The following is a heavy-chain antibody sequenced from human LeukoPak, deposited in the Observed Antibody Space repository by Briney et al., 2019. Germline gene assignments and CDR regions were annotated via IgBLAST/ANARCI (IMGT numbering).Heavy chain of an antibody. CDR2: INQDGSEK. Sequence: GGSLRLSCAASGFTFNIYWMSWVRQAPGQGLEWVANINQDGSEKYYVDSVKGRFTISRDNAKNSLYLQMNSLRAEDTAVYYCARDKSYGDSEGYWGQGTLVTVSS. J-gene: IGHJ4*02. CDR1: GFTFNIYW. D-gene: IGHD2-21*02. CDR3: ARDKSYGDSEGY. V-gene: IGHV3-7*05.